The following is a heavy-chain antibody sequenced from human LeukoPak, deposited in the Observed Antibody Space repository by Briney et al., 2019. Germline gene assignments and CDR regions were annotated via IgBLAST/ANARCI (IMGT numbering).Heavy chain of an antibody. V-gene: IGHV1-2*02. Sequence: ASVKVSCKASGYTFTGYYGHWVRQAPGQGLEWMGGMNPKSGCTNNAQKLEARVTMNRDTSISTAYMELSRLRFDDTAVYYCARSPDILTGEKFDYWGQGTLVTVSS. CDR1: GYTFTGYY. D-gene: IGHD3-9*01. CDR2: MNPKSGCT. CDR3: ARSPDILTGEKFDY. J-gene: IGHJ4*02.